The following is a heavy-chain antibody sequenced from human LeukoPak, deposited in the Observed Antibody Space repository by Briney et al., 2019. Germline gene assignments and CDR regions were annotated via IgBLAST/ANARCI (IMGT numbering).Heavy chain of an antibody. Sequence: PSETLSLTCAVSGGSISSGGYSWSWIRQPPGKGLEWIGYIYHSGSTYYNPSLKSRVTISVDTSKNQFSLKLSSVTAADTAVYYCAREMSITTVAFDIWGQGTMVTVSS. J-gene: IGHJ3*02. V-gene: IGHV4-30-2*01. CDR2: IYHSGST. CDR3: AREMSITTVAFDI. D-gene: IGHD3-10*01. CDR1: GGSISSGGYS.